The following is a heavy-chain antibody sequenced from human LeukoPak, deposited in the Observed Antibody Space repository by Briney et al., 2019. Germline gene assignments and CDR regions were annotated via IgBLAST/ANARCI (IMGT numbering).Heavy chain of an antibody. CDR2: ISSTGSYS. J-gene: IGHJ4*02. V-gene: IGHV3-11*06. CDR1: GFTFSDYY. D-gene: IGHD2-2*01. CDR3: VYQVQGVVK. Sequence: PGGSLRLSCAASGFTFSDYYMTWIRQAPGKGLGWVSYISSTGSYSDYVESVKGRFTISRDNSKNTLYVQMTSLRAEDTAVYYCVYQVQGVVKWGQGTLVTVSS.